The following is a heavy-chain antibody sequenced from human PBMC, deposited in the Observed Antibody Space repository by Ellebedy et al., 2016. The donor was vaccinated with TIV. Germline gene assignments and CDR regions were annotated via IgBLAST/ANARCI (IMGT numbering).Heavy chain of an antibody. V-gene: IGHV1-3*01. D-gene: IGHD1-1*01. Sequence: AASVKVSCKASGYTFTSYAMHWVRQAPGQRLEWMGWINAGNGNTKYSQKVQGRVTITRDTSASTAHMELRSLRSEDTAVYYCAYSTGTAYYYGMDVWGQGTTVTVSS. CDR3: AYSTGTAYYYGMDV. CDR1: GYTFTSYA. CDR2: INAGNGNT. J-gene: IGHJ6*02.